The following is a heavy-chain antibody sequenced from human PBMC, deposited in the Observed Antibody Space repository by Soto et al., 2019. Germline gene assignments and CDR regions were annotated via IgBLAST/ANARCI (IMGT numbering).Heavy chain of an antibody. J-gene: IGHJ5*02. D-gene: IGHD3-3*01. Sequence: GASVKVSCKASGGTFSSYAISWVRQAPGQGLEWMGGIIPIFGTANYAQKFQGRVTITADKSTSTAYMELSSLRSEDTAVYYCARAPYDFWSGYYWGYNWFDPWGQGTLVTVSS. CDR3: ARAPYDFWSGYYWGYNWFDP. V-gene: IGHV1-69*06. CDR2: IIPIFGTA. CDR1: GGTFSSYA.